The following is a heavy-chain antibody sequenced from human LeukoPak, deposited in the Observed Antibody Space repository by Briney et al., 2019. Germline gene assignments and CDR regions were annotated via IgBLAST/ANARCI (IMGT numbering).Heavy chain of an antibody. J-gene: IGHJ4*02. V-gene: IGHV3-23*01. D-gene: IGHD6-25*01. Sequence: GGSLRLSCAASGFTFSSYAMTWVRQAPGKGLEWGSTISDSGARTNYADSAKGRFTISRDNSMNTLYLQMNSLRADDTAVYYCASDYFLDHWGQGTLVTVSS. CDR3: ASDYFLDH. CDR2: ISDSGART. CDR1: GFTFSSYA.